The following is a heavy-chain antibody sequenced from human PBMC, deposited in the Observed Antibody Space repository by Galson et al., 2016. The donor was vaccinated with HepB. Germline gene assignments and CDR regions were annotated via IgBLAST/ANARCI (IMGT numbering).Heavy chain of an antibody. CDR3: ARGGSRPIDY. D-gene: IGHD1-26*01. Sequence: SLRLSCAASEFTFSGHSMHWVRQAPGKGLVWVSRINTDGSSTSYADSVKGRFTISRDNAKNTLYLQMNSLRAEDTAVYYCARGGSRPIDYWGQGTLVTVSS. J-gene: IGHJ4*02. V-gene: IGHV3-74*01. CDR1: EFTFSGHS. CDR2: INTDGSST.